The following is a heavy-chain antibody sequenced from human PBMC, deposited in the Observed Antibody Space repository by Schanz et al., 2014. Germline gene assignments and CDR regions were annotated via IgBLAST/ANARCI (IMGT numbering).Heavy chain of an antibody. V-gene: IGHV3-11*05. Sequence: QVQLVESGGGLVKPGGSLRLSCAASGFTFRDYYMSWIRQAPGKGLEWVSDISSGSSYANYADSVKGRFTISRDNAKNSLYLQMNSLRAEDTAVYYCARDRGHGDLPGDIWGQGTMVTVS. J-gene: IGHJ3*02. CDR2: ISSGSSYA. CDR1: GFTFRDYY. D-gene: IGHD4-17*01. CDR3: ARDRGHGDLPGDI.